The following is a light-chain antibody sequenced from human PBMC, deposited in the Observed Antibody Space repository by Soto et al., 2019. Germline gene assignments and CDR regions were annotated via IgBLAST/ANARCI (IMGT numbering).Light chain of an antibody. V-gene: IGKV1-5*03. CDR1: QSISTW. Sequence: DIQLTQSPSTLSASVGDRVTITCRASQSISTWLAWYQQKPGKAPKLLIYRASNLENGVPSRFSGSGSGTEFTLTISGLQPDDFATYYCQQYDSYSLFGGGTKVEIK. CDR2: RAS. J-gene: IGKJ4*01. CDR3: QQYDSYSL.